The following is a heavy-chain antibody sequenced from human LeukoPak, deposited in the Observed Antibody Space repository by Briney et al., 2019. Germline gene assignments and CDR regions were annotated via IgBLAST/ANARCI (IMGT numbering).Heavy chain of an antibody. CDR1: GGSISSSSYY. CDR3: ARLDGSGSDKGCFDY. J-gene: IGHJ4*02. V-gene: IGHV4-39*01. Sequence: SETLSLTCTVSGGSISSSSYYWGWIRQPPGKGLEWIGSIYYSGSTYYNPPLKSRVTISVDTSKNQFSLKLSSVTAADTAVYYCARLDGSGSDKGCFDYWGQGTLVTVSS. CDR2: IYYSGST. D-gene: IGHD3-22*01.